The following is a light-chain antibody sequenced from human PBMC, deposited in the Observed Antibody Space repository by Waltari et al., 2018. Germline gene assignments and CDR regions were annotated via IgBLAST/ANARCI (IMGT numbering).Light chain of an antibody. CDR1: QSVLYSSNNKKY. CDR3: QQYYTTPFT. CDR2: WAS. Sequence: IVMTQAPDSLAVSLRGRATINCRSSQSVLYSSNNKKYLAWYQQKPGQPTKLLIYWASTRESGVPDRFSGSGSGTDFTLTISSLQAEDVAVYYCQQYYTTPFTFGPGTTVDIK. J-gene: IGKJ3*01. V-gene: IGKV4-1*01.